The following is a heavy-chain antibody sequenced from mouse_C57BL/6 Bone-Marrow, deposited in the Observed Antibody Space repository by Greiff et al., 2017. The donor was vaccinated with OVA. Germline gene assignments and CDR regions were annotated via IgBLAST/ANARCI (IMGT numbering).Heavy chain of an antibody. CDR2: IDPANGNT. Sequence: EVQLQQSVAELVRPGASVKLSCTASGFNIKNTYMHWVKQRPEQGLEWIGRIDPANGNTKYAPQFQGKATITADKSSNTVYLQLSSLTSEDTAIYYSASTVAEEYWCFDVWGTGTTVTVSS. CDR3: ASTVAEEYWCFDV. CDR1: GFNIKNTY. V-gene: IGHV14-3*01. J-gene: IGHJ1*03.